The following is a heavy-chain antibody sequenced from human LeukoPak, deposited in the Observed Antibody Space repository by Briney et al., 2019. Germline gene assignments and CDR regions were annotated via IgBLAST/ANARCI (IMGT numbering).Heavy chain of an antibody. J-gene: IGHJ5*02. CDR1: GGTFSSYA. V-gene: IGHV1-69*13. Sequence: ASVKVSCKASGGTFSSYAISWVRQAPGQGLEWMGGIIPIFGTANYAQKFQGRVTITADESTSTAYMELSSLRSEDTAVYYCARGMVVTAPRPPSWFDPWGQGTLVTVSS. D-gene: IGHD2-21*02. CDR2: IIPIFGTA. CDR3: ARGMVVTAPRPPSWFDP.